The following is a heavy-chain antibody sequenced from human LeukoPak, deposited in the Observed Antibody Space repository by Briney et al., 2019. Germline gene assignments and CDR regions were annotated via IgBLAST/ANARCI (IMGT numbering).Heavy chain of an antibody. D-gene: IGHD5-12*01. CDR1: GFTFSSYP. CDR3: ARERVTTTAFDI. J-gene: IGHJ3*02. Sequence: GGSLRLSCAASGFTFSSYPMTWVRQAPGKGLEWVSYITTSSSQIYYGDSVKGRFTISRDNAKNSLYLQMNSLRAEDTAVYYCARERVTTTAFDIWGQGTMATVSS. CDR2: ITTSSSQI. V-gene: IGHV3-21*01.